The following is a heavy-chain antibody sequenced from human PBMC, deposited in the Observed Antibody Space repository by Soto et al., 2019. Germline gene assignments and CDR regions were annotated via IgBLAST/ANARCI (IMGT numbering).Heavy chain of an antibody. CDR2: IKQDGSEI. Sequence: PGGSLRLSCAASGFTFSTYWMSWVRQAPGKGLEWVANIKQDGSEINYVDSVKGRFTTSRDNAKSSLHLQMNSLRAADAAMYYCAKGETARPGYYYGMDVWGQGTTVTVSS. V-gene: IGHV3-7*03. CDR1: GFTFSTYW. J-gene: IGHJ6*02. D-gene: IGHD2-21*02. CDR3: AKGETARPGYYYGMDV.